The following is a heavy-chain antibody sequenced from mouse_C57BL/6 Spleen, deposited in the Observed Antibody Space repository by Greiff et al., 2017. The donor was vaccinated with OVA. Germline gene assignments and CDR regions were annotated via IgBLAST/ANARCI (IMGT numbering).Heavy chain of an antibody. J-gene: IGHJ3*01. CDR1: GYTFTDYY. D-gene: IGHD2-5*01. Sequence: QVQLQQSGPELVKPGASVKISCKASGYTFTDYYINWVKQRPGQGLEWIGWIFPGSGSTYYNEKFKGKATLTVDKSSSTAYMSLSSLTSEDSAVYFGARPPYYSNSWFAYWGQGTLVTVSA. V-gene: IGHV1-75*01. CDR2: IFPGSGST. CDR3: ARPPYYSNSWFAY.